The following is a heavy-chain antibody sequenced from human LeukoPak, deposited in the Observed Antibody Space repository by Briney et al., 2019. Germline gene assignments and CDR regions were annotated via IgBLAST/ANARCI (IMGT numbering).Heavy chain of an antibody. CDR1: GFTFSSYG. J-gene: IGHJ4*02. Sequence: PGRSLRLSCAASGFTFSSYGMHWVRQAPGKGLEWVAVIWYDGSNKYYADSVKGRFTISRDNAKNSLYLQMNSLRDEGTAVYYCARVLRGDCDYWGQGTLVTVSS. V-gene: IGHV3-33*01. CDR2: IWYDGSNK. D-gene: IGHD4-17*01. CDR3: ARVLRGDCDY.